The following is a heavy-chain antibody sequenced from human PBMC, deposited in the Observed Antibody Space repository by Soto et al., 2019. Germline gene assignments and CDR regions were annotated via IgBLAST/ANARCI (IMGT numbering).Heavy chain of an antibody. CDR3: TRGLLGGAPSYNFHGMDV. CDR2: SRNRVNSHTT. CDR1: GFTFSDHY. J-gene: IGHJ6*01. Sequence: EVQLVESGGGLVQPGGSLRLSCAASGFTFSDHYMDWVRQAPGKGLEWVARSRNRVNSHTTEYAASVKGRFTISRDESKSYLYLQMNSLKIEDTAVYYCTRGLLGGAPSYNFHGMDVWGQGTTVTVSS. D-gene: IGHD1-26*01. V-gene: IGHV3-72*01.